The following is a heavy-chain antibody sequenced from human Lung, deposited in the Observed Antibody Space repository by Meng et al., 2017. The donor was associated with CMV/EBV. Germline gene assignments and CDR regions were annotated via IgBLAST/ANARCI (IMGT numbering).Heavy chain of an antibody. V-gene: IGHV3-9*01. D-gene: IGHD3-10*01. CDR1: GFTFDDYA. J-gene: IGHJ4*02. Sequence: SCAAAGFTFDDYAMNWVRQVPGKGLGWVSGISWNGVTTGYAGSVKGRFTISRDNTKNSLYLQMNSLRPEDTAFYFCAKYMTLRLPAGSGCDFWGQGKXVTVYS. CDR3: AKYMTLRLPAGSGCDF. CDR2: ISWNGVTT.